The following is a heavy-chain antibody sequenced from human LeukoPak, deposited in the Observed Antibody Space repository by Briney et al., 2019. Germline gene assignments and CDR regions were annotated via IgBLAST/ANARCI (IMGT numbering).Heavy chain of an antibody. V-gene: IGHV3-23*01. D-gene: IGHD4/OR15-4a*01. CDR1: GFTFSNYA. CDR3: ANRGLNSGALNY. J-gene: IGHJ4*02. CDR2: IGGSGGGT. Sequence: QSGGSLRLSCAASGFTFSNYAMNWVRQAPGKGLEWVSAIGGSGGGTYYADSVKGRFTISRDNSKNTLYLQMNSLRAEDTALYYCANRGLNSGALNYWGPGTLVTVSS.